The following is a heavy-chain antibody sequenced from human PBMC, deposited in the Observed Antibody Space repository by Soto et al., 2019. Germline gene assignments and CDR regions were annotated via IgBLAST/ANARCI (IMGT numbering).Heavy chain of an antibody. Sequence: GASVKVSCKASGYTFTSYGISWVRQAPGQGLEWMGWISAYNGNTNYAQNLQGRVTMTTDTSTSTAYMELRSLRSDDTAVYYCARVRSTVTAYNWFDPWGQGTLVTAPQ. V-gene: IGHV1-18*01. J-gene: IGHJ5*02. CDR3: ARVRSTVTAYNWFDP. CDR2: ISAYNGNT. CDR1: GYTFTSYG. D-gene: IGHD4-17*01.